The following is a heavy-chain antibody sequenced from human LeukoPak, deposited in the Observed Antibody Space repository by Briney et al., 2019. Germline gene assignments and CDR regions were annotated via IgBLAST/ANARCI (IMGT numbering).Heavy chain of an antibody. D-gene: IGHD3-16*01. CDR3: ARLGGY. CDR1: GFSVITNY. CDR2: IYSGGRA. J-gene: IGHJ4*02. V-gene: IGHV3-66*04. Sequence: GGSLRLSCAASGFSVITNYMSWVRQAPGRGLEWLSVIYSGGRADSADSVRGRFTISRDNSKNTLYLQMNSLRAEDTAVYYCARLGGYWGEGTLVTASA.